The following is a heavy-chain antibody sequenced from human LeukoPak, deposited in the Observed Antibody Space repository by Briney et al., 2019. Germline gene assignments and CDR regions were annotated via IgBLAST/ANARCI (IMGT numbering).Heavy chain of an antibody. D-gene: IGHD4-17*01. CDR3: ARDFPWVEKADYGDYDY. V-gene: IGHV3-21*01. Sequence: PGGSLRLSCAASGFTFSSYSMNWVRQAPGKGLEWVSSISSSSSYIYYADSVKGRFTISRDNAKNSLYLQMNSLRAEDTAVYYCARDFPWVEKADYGDYDYWGQGTLVTVSS. CDR1: GFTFSSYS. CDR2: ISSSSSYI. J-gene: IGHJ4*02.